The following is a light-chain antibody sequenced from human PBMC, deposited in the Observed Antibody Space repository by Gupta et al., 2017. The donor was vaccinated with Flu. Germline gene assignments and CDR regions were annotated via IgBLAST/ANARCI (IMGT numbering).Light chain of an antibody. CDR3: QQFNTYPLT. V-gene: IGKV1-9*01. J-gene: IGKJ4*01. CDR1: QGISTY. CDR2: AAS. Sequence: PSFLSASVGDRVTITFLSSQGISTYLAWYQQKPGKAPKLLIYAASTLQSGVPSRFSGSGSGTEFTLTIYSLQPEDFATYYCQQFNTYPLTFGRGTKVEIK.